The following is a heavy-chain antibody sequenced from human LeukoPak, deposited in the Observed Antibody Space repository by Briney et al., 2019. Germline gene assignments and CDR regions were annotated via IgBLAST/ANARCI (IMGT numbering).Heavy chain of an antibody. CDR3: ARDTVDTAMVDNYYFDH. D-gene: IGHD5-18*01. J-gene: IGHJ4*02. CDR1: GYTFTGYY. CDR2: INPNSGGT. Sequence: GASVKVSCKASGYTFTGYYMHWVRQAPGEGLEWMGWINPNSGGTNYAQKFQGRVTMTRDTSISTAYMELSRLRSDDAAMYYCARDTVDTAMVDNYYFDHWGQGTLVTVSS. V-gene: IGHV1-2*02.